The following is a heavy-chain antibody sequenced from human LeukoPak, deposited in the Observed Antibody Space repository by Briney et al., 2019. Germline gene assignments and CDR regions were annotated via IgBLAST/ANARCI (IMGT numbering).Heavy chain of an antibody. CDR2: ISGSGGST. D-gene: IGHD3-3*01. CDR1: GFKFNNYV. J-gene: IGHJ4*02. CDR3: ARGPNSDFWSGYSNYFDS. Sequence: GGSLRLSCVASGFKFNNYVMNWVRQAPGKGLEWVSGISGSGGSTHYAGSVKGRFTISRDNSKNTLYLQMNNLGADDTAVYYCARGPNSDFWSGYSNYFDSWGEGTLVTVSS. V-gene: IGHV3-23*01.